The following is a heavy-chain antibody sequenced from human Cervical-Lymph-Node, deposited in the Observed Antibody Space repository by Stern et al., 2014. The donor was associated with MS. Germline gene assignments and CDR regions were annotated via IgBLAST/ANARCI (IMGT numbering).Heavy chain of an antibody. Sequence: VQLVESGGGGVQPGKSLRLSCVVSGLTLSKYAMHWVRQAPRQGLECVAVISVDGTNTYYADSAKGRFTISRATSTHTLYLQMNGLRVNDTAVYFCSRGLTRWGQGTLVTVSS. CDR1: GLTLSKYA. D-gene: IGHD3/OR15-3a*01. CDR2: ISVDGTNT. J-gene: IGHJ4*02. V-gene: IGHV3-30-3*01. CDR3: SRGLTR.